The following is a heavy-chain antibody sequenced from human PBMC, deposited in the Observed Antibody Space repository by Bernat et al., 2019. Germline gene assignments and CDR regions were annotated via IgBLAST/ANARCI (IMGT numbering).Heavy chain of an antibody. CDR3: ERHTSHYDFWCGYEKGGGAFDI. J-gene: IGHJ3*02. CDR2: INPSGGST. D-gene: IGHD3-3*01. Sequence: QVQLVQSGAEVKKPGASVKVSCKASGYTFTSYYMHWVRQAPGQGLEWLGIINPSGGSTSYAQKFQGRVTMTRETSTSTVYLELSSLRSEDTAVYYCERHTSHYDFWCGYEKGGGAFDIWGQGTMVTVSS. CDR1: GYTFTSYY. V-gene: IGHV1-46*01.